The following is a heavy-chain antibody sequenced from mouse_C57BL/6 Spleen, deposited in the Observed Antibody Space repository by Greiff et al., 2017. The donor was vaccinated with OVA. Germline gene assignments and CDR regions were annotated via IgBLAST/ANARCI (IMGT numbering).Heavy chain of an antibody. D-gene: IGHD1-1*01. Sequence: EVQVVESGGGLVKPGGSLKLSCAASGFTFSSYAMSWVRQTPEKRLEWVATISDGGSYTYYPDNVKGRFTISRDNAKNNLYLQMSHLKSEDTAMYYCARDEGYGSTVAYWGQGTLVTVSA. J-gene: IGHJ3*01. CDR2: ISDGGSYT. CDR3: ARDEGYGSTVAY. V-gene: IGHV5-4*01. CDR1: GFTFSSYA.